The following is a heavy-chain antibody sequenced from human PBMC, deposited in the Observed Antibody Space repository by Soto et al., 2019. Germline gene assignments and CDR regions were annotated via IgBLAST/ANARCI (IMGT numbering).Heavy chain of an antibody. J-gene: IGHJ4*02. CDR2: ISSNGGST. Sequence: GSPRLCCSACGFTVCSYAMHGVRQAPGKGLEYVSAISSNGGSTYYADSVKGRFTISRDNSKNTLYLQMSSLRAEDTAVYYCVKGIAVAKYYFDYWGQGTLVTVSS. V-gene: IGHV3-64D*08. CDR3: VKGIAVAKYYFDY. D-gene: IGHD6-19*01. CDR1: GFTVCSYA.